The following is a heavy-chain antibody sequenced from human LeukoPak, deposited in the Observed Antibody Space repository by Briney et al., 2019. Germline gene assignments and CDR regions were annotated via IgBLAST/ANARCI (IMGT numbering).Heavy chain of an antibody. Sequence: ASLKVPCKASGYTFTNYHINWVRQAPGQGLEWMGWINPNTGDRGYAQKFQGRVSITSDTSISTAYMELGSPRSEDTAVYFCARTTSLTASGYDYWGQGTLVTVSS. CDR1: GYTFTNYH. V-gene: IGHV1-8*03. D-gene: IGHD4-17*01. CDR2: INPNTGDR. J-gene: IGHJ4*02. CDR3: ARTTSLTASGYDY.